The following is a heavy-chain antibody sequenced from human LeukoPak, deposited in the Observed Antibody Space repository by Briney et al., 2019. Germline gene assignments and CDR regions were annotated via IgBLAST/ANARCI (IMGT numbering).Heavy chain of an antibody. Sequence: SETLSLTCTVSGGSISSSSYYWGWIRQPPGKGLEWIGSIYYSGSTYYNPSLKSRVTISVDTSKNQFSLKLSSVTPEDTAVYYCVRGSKMITTYFDYWGQGTLVTVSS. D-gene: IGHD3-16*01. V-gene: IGHV4-39*01. CDR3: VRGSKMITTYFDY. CDR1: GGSISSSSYY. J-gene: IGHJ4*02. CDR2: IYYSGST.